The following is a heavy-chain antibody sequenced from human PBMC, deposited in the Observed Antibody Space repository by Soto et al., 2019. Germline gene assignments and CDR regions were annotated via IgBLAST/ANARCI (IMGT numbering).Heavy chain of an antibody. CDR1: GGSIGSGGDP. Sequence: SETLSLTCAVSGGSIGSGGDPWSWIRQPPGKGLEWIGCIYHSGSTYYNPSLKSRVTISVDTSKNQFSLKLSSVTAADTAVYYCARSMTTVVTLDYWGQGTLVTVSS. V-gene: IGHV4-30-2*01. CDR2: IYHSGST. D-gene: IGHD4-17*01. CDR3: ARSMTTVVTLDY. J-gene: IGHJ4*02.